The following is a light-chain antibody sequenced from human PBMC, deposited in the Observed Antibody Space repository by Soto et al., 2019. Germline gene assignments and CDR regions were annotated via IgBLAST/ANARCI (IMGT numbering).Light chain of an antibody. CDR2: GAS. J-gene: IGKJ4*01. V-gene: IGKV3-15*01. Sequence: EIVMTQSPATLSVSPGERATLSCRASQSVSSNLAWYQQKPGQAPRLLIYGASTRATGIPARFSGSGSGTEFTLTINRLEPADFAVYYCQQYGGSPALTFGGGTKVDIK. CDR3: QQYGGSPALT. CDR1: QSVSSN.